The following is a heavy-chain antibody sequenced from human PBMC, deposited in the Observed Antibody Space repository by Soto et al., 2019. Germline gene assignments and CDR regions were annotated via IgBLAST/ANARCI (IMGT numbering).Heavy chain of an antibody. CDR2: TYHSGST. V-gene: IGHV4-30-2*01. CDR3: ARDSDFWSGYYIVRGGFDP. Sequence: PSETLSLTCAVSGGSISSGGYSWSWIRQPPGKGLEWIGYTYHSGSTYYNPSLKSRVTISVDTSKNQFSLKLSSVTAAGTAVYYCARDSDFWSGYYIVRGGFDPWGQGTLVTVSS. D-gene: IGHD3-3*01. CDR1: GGSISSGGYS. J-gene: IGHJ5*02.